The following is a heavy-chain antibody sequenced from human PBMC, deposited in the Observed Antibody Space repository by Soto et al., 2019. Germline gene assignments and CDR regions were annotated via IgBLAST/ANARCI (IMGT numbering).Heavy chain of an antibody. CDR1: GGTFSSYA. V-gene: IGHV1-69*01. J-gene: IGHJ6*02. Sequence: QVQLVQSGAEVKKPGSSVKVSCKSSGGTFSSYAISWVRQAPGQGREWMGGIIPIFGTANYAQNFQGRVTITADESTSTAYMELSSLRSEDTAVYYCAREESSGQRGGMDVWGQGTTVTVSS. CDR2: IIPIFGTA. CDR3: AREESSGQRGGMDV. D-gene: IGHD6-19*01.